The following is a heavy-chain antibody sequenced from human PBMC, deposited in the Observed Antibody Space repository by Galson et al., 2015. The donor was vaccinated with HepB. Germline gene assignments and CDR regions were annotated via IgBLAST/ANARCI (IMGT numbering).Heavy chain of an antibody. Sequence: LRLSCAASGFTFSSYGMHWVRQAPGKGLEWVAVISYDGSNKYYADSVKGRFTISRDNSKNTLYLQMNSLRAEDTAVYYCAKDQGDVVIAAGPFDYWGQGTLVTVSS. V-gene: IGHV3-30*18. J-gene: IGHJ4*02. CDR2: ISYDGSNK. D-gene: IGHD2-21*01. CDR3: AKDQGDVVIAAGPFDY. CDR1: GFTFSSYG.